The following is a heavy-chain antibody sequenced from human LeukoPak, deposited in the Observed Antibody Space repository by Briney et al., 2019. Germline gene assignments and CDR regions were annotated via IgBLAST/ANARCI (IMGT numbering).Heavy chain of an antibody. CDR1: GFTFTSYS. CDR3: ARDLLLGY. Sequence: GGSLRLSCAASGFTFTSYSMNWVRPAPGKGLECVSSISSSSSYIYYADSVKGRFTISRDNAKNSLYLQMNSLRAEDTAVYYCARDLLLGYWGQGTLVTVSS. CDR2: ISSSSSYI. J-gene: IGHJ4*02. V-gene: IGHV3-21*01.